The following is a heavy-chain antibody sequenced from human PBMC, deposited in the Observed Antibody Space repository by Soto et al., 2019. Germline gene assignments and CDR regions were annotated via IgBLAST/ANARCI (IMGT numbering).Heavy chain of an antibody. V-gene: IGHV3-30*18. D-gene: IGHD2-2*01. Sequence: QVQLVESGGGVVQPGRSLRLSCAASRFTFSTYGMHWVRQAPGKGLEWVAALSHDGSNKYYAGSVKGRFTISRDNSKNTLYLEMDCLRLDDTAVYYCAKEGVSFSTSCSRCYGLDVWGQGTPVTVSS. CDR1: RFTFSTYG. CDR2: LSHDGSNK. CDR3: AKEGVSFSTSCSRCYGLDV. J-gene: IGHJ6*02.